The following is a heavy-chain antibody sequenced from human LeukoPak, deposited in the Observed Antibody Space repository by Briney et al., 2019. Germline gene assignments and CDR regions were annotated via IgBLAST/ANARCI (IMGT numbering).Heavy chain of an antibody. Sequence: SETLSLTCTVSGGSISSYYWSWIRQPPGKGLEWIGYIYYSGSTNYNPSLKSRVTISVDKSKNQFSLKLSSVTAADTAVYYCASRRTLPFDYWGQGTLVTVSS. V-gene: IGHV4-59*12. CDR2: IYYSGST. J-gene: IGHJ4*02. D-gene: IGHD1-1*01. CDR3: ASRRTLPFDY. CDR1: GGSISSYY.